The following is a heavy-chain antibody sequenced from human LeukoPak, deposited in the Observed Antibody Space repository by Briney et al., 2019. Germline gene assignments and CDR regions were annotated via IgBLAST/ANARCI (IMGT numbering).Heavy chain of an antibody. CDR3: ARGRGFSGYYYYYYMDV. J-gene: IGHJ6*03. Sequence: AASVKVSCKASGYTFTSYDINWVRQAAGQGLEWMGWMNPNSGNTGYAQKFQGRVTMTRNTSISTAYMELSSLRSEDTAVYYCARGRGFSGYYYYYYMDVWGKGTTVTVSS. D-gene: IGHD3-10*01. V-gene: IGHV1-8*01. CDR2: MNPNSGNT. CDR1: GYTFTSYD.